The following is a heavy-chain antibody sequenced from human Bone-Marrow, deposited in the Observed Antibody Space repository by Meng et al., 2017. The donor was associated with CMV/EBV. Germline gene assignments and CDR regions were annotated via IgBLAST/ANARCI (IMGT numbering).Heavy chain of an antibody. V-gene: IGHV1-2*02. D-gene: IGHD2-15*01. CDR2: INPNSGGT. CDR1: GYTFTGYY. Sequence: ASVKVSCKASGYTFTGYYVHWVRQAPGQGLEWMGWINPNSGGTNYAQKFQGRVTMTRDTSISTAYMELSRLRSDDTAVYYCARDRDPLVAVRLGWFDPWGQGTLVTVPS. J-gene: IGHJ5*02. CDR3: ARDRDPLVAVRLGWFDP.